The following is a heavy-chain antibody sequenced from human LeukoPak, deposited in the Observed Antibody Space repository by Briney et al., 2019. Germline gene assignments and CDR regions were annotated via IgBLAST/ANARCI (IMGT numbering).Heavy chain of an antibody. CDR3: ARGPYYDFWSGYPENWFDP. D-gene: IGHD3-3*01. CDR1: GRSISSGGYS. CDR2: IYHSGST. Sequence: SQTLSLTCAVSGRSISSGGYSWSWIRQPPGKGLEWIGYIYHSGSTYYNPSLKSRVTISVDRSKNQFSLKLSSVTAADTAVYYCARGPYYDFWSGYPENWFDPWGQGTLVTVSS. J-gene: IGHJ5*02. V-gene: IGHV4-30-2*01.